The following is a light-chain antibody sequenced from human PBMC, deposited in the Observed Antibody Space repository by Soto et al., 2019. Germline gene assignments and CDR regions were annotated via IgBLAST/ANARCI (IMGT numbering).Light chain of an antibody. V-gene: IGLV2-23*02. CDR3: CSYAGSSTYV. CDR2: EVS. J-gene: IGLJ1*01. Sequence: ALTQPASVSGSPGQSITISCAGTSSDVGSYNLVSWYQQHPGKAPKFMIYEVSKRPSGVSNRFSGSKSGNTASLTISGLQAEDEADYYCCSYAGSSTYVFGTGTKVTVL. CDR1: SSDVGSYNL.